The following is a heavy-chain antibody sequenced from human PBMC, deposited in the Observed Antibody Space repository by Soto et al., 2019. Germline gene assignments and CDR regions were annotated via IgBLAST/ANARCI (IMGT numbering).Heavy chain of an antibody. J-gene: IGHJ5*02. CDR2: MNPNSGNP. CDR3: ARRLPRILYLGGSDL. V-gene: IGHV1-8*01. D-gene: IGHD2-8*01. Sequence: WLRQSHGQGLEWMGWMNPNSGNPGYAQKFQGRVTMTRNTSISTAYMELSSLRSEDTAVYYFARRLPRILYLGGSDLWGQGTLVTVTS.